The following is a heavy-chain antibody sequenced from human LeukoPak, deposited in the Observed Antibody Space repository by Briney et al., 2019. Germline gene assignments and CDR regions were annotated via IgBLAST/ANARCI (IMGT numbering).Heavy chain of an antibody. J-gene: IGHJ4*02. CDR3: AKYIFGEFVGPLDY. CDR2: ISWNSGSI. V-gene: IGHV3-9*01. Sequence: GGSLRLSCAASGFTFDDYAMHWVRQAAGKGLEWVSGISWNSGSIGYADSVKGRFTISRDNAKSSLYLQMNSLRAEDTALYYCAKYIFGEFVGPLDYWGQGTLVTVSS. CDR1: GFTFDDYA. D-gene: IGHD3-10*01.